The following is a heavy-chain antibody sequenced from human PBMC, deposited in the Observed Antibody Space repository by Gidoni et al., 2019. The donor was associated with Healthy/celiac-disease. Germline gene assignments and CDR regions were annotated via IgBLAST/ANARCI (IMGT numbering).Heavy chain of an antibody. Sequence: QVQLQELGLGLVKPPETLPLTCTVSVGPISSYYWSWIRQPPGKGLEWIGYIYYSGSTNYNPSLKSRVTISVDTSKNQFSLKLSSVTAADTAVYYCARQLSRTGNFDYWGQGTLVTVSS. J-gene: IGHJ4*02. CDR1: VGPISSYY. D-gene: IGHD1-1*01. CDR3: ARQLSRTGNFDY. V-gene: IGHV4-59*08. CDR2: IYYSGST.